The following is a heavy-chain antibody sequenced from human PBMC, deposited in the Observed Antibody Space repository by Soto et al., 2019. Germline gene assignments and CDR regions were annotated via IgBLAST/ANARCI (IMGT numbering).Heavy chain of an antibody. Sequence: GGSLRLSCAASGFTFSSYWMSWVRQVPGKGLVWVSRINSDGSVTNYADSVKGRFTISRDNAKNTLYLQMNSLRVEDTAVYYCARGLVGSSVVVYWGQGTLVTVSS. CDR1: GFTFSSYW. CDR2: INSDGSVT. V-gene: IGHV3-74*01. CDR3: ARGLVGSSVVVY. D-gene: IGHD1-26*01. J-gene: IGHJ4*02.